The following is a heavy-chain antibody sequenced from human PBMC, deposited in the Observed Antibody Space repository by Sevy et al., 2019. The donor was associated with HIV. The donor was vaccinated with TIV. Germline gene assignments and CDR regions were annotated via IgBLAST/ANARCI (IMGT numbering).Heavy chain of an antibody. V-gene: IGHV4-34*01. J-gene: IGHJ5*02. CDR3: ARGGYYYGSGSHHNWFDP. D-gene: IGHD3-10*01. Sequence: SETLSITCAVYGGSFSGYYWSWIRQPPGKGLEWIGEINHSGSTNYNPSLKSRVTISVDTSKNQFSLKLSSVTAADTAVYYCARGGYYYGSGSHHNWFDPWGQGTLVTVSS. CDR2: INHSGST. CDR1: GGSFSGYY.